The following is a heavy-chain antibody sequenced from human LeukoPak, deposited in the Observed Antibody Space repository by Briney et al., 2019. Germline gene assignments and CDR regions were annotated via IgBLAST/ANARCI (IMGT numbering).Heavy chain of an antibody. CDR2: INPSGGST. J-gene: IGHJ4*02. Sequence: ASVKVSCKASGYTFTSYYIHWVRQAPGQGLEWMGIINPSGGSTSYAQKFQGRVTMTRDMSTSTVDMELSSLRSEDTAVYYCAVPAQTKHSSSLNYWGQGTLVTVSS. V-gene: IGHV1-46*01. D-gene: IGHD6-6*01. CDR1: GYTFTSYY. CDR3: AVPAQTKHSSSLNY.